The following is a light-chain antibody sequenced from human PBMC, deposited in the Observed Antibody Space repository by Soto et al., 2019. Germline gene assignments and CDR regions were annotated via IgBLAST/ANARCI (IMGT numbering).Light chain of an antibody. CDR2: GAS. CDR3: QQYGSSSLT. V-gene: IGKV3-20*01. Sequence: EIVLTQSPGTLSLSPGERATLSCRASQSVSSTYLDWYQQKPGQAPRLLIYGASSRATVIPDRFSGSGSWTAFTLTTSRLEPEDFAVYYYQQYGSSSLTFGGGTKVEI. J-gene: IGKJ4*01. CDR1: QSVSSTY.